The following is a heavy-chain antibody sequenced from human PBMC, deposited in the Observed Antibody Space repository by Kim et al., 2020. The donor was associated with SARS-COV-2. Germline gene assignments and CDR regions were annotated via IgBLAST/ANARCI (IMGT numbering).Heavy chain of an antibody. V-gene: IGHV4-30-4*01. CDR1: GGSISSGDYY. Sequence: SETLSLTCTVSGGSISSGDYYWSWIRQPPGKGLEWIGYICYSGNTYYNPSLTSRVTISEHTSKNQFSLKLSSVTAADTAVYYCARGRDFFDYWGQGTLVTVSS. J-gene: IGHJ4*02. CDR2: ICYSGNT. CDR3: ARGRDFFDY.